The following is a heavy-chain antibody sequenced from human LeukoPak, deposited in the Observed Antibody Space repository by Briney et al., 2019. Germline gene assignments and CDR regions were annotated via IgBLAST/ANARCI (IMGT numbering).Heavy chain of an antibody. CDR3: AREDCSGGSCYPDYYYYYYGMDV. D-gene: IGHD2-15*01. CDR2: INSDGSST. V-gene: IGHV3-74*01. CDR1: GFTFSSYW. J-gene: IGHJ6*02. Sequence: PGGSLRLSCAASGFTFSSYWMHWVRQAPGKGLVWVSRINSDGSSTSYADSVKGRFTISRDNAKNTLYLQMNSLRAEDTAVYYCAREDCSGGSCYPDYYYYYYGMDVWGRGTTVTVSS.